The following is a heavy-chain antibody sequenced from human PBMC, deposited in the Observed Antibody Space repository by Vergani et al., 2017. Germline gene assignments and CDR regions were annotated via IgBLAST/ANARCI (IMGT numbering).Heavy chain of an antibody. CDR1: GYTFTGYY. CDR2: ISNDGGNK. CDR3: VRGGRGDHGDFWSRLGP. J-gene: IGHJ5*02. Sequence: QVQLVQSGAEVKKPGASVKVSCKASGYTFTGYYMHWVRQSPGKGLEWVAVISNDGGNKYYADSVKGRFTIYKDNTVDMLSLQMNSLRTDDTAVYYCVRGGRGDHGDFWSRLGPWGQGTRVIVSS. D-gene: IGHD3-3*01. V-gene: IGHV3-30-3*01.